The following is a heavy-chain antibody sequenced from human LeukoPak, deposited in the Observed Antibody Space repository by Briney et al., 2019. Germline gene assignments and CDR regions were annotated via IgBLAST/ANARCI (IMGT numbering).Heavy chain of an antibody. Sequence: GGSPRLSCAASGFTFSTYGMHWVRQSPGKGLEWVAVIWYDGSKTHYRDSVKGRFTISRDNSKNTLYLEMNSLRAEDTAVYYCARDTAQRAFDIWGQGTMVTVSS. V-gene: IGHV3-33*01. CDR3: ARDTAQRAFDI. CDR1: GFTFSTYG. CDR2: IWYDGSKT. J-gene: IGHJ3*02. D-gene: IGHD2-21*02.